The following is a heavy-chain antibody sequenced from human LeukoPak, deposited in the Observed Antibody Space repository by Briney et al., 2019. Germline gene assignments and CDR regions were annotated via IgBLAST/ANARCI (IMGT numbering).Heavy chain of an antibody. V-gene: IGHV3-74*01. D-gene: IGHD2-21*02. Sequence: PGGSLRLSCAASGFTFSGSWMHWVRQTPGKGLVWVSRIIGDGSATSYADSVKGRFTISRDNAKNMVYLQMNSLRDEDTAVYYCARFVMVTAGDYWGQGTLVTVSS. CDR1: GFTFSGSW. CDR3: ARFVMVTAGDY. CDR2: IIGDGSAT. J-gene: IGHJ4*02.